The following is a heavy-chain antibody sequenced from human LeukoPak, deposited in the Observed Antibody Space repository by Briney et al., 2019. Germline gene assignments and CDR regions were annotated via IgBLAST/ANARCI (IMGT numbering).Heavy chain of an antibody. CDR3: ATGAAARSDY. D-gene: IGHD6-13*01. Sequence: ASVKVSCKASGYSFTGHYMHWVRQAPGQGLEWLGLINPSGSSTLYAQKFQGRVTMTRDMSTTTDYMELSSLRSEDTAVYYCATGAAARSDYWGQGTLVTVSS. CDR2: INPSGSST. J-gene: IGHJ4*02. V-gene: IGHV1-46*01. CDR1: GYSFTGHY.